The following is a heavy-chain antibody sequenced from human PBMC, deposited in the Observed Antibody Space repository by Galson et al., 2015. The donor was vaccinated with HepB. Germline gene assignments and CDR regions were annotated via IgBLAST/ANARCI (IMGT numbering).Heavy chain of an antibody. Sequence: SLRLSCAASGFTFSSYAMHWVRQAPGKGLEWVAVISYDGSNKYYADSVKGRFTISRDNSKNTLYLQMNSLRAEDTAVYYCARDRAVGATTRLYYFDYWGQGTLVTVSS. V-gene: IGHV3-30*04. CDR3: ARDRAVGATTRLYYFDY. J-gene: IGHJ4*02. D-gene: IGHD1-26*01. CDR1: GFTFSSYA. CDR2: ISYDGSNK.